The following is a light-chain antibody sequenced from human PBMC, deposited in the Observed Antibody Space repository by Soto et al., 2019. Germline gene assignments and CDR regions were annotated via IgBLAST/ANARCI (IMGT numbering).Light chain of an antibody. CDR2: GND. CDR1: SSNIGAGYE. Sequence: QSVLTQPPSVSGAPGQRVTISCTGTSSNIGAGYEVHWYHHRPGTAPKFLVSGNDNRPSGVPDRLSASKSGTSGSLAITGLQAEDEGHYYCQSYDRGLTAYVFGTGTKLTVL. V-gene: IGLV1-40*01. CDR3: QSYDRGLTAYV. J-gene: IGLJ1*01.